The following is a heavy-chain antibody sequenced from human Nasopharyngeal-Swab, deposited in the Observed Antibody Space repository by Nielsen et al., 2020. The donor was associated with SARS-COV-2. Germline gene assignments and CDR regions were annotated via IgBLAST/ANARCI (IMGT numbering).Heavy chain of an antibody. CDR1: GFTVSSNY. J-gene: IGHJ5*02. CDR3: AGDGTGSTRMNGWFDP. V-gene: IGHV3-66*01. Sequence: GESLKISCAASGFTVSSNYMSWVRQAPGKGLEWVSVIYGGGSTNYADSVKGRFTITRENSKNTLYLQMNSLRAEDTAVYYCAGDGTGSTRMNGWFDPWGQGTLVTVSS. D-gene: IGHD1-1*01. CDR2: IYGGGST.